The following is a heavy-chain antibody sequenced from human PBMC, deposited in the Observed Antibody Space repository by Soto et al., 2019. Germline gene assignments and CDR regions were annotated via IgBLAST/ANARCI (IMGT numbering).Heavy chain of an antibody. V-gene: IGHV3-7*01. Sequence: GGSLRLSCAASGFTFSSYWMSWVRQAPGKGLKWVANIKQDGSEKYYVDSVKGRFTISRDNAKNSVYLQMNSLRAADTAVYYCARARGIAVRPGDAFDIWGQGTMGTVSS. J-gene: IGHJ3*02. CDR3: ARARGIAVRPGDAFDI. D-gene: IGHD6-6*01. CDR2: IKQDGSEK. CDR1: GFTFSSYW.